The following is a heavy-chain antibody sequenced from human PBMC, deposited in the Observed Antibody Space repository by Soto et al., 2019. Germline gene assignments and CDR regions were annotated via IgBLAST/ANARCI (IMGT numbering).Heavy chain of an antibody. D-gene: IGHD5-12*01. CDR1: GGSFSSYY. CDR2: INHSGRT. CDR3: ARGRSMVATFSRWFAMDV. J-gene: IGHJ6*02. V-gene: IGHV4-34*01. Sequence: QVQLQQWGAGLLKPSETLSLTCAVYGGSFSSYYWNWIRQPPGKGLEWIGEINHSGRTNYNPSLNSRVTISLDTSKNQFSLRLSSVTAADTAVYYCARGRSMVATFSRWFAMDVWGQGSTVTVSS.